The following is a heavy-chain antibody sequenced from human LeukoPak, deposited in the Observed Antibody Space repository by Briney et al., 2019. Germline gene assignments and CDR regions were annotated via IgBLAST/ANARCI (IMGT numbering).Heavy chain of an antibody. CDR3: ARDSYYDSSGSDY. J-gene: IGHJ4*02. CDR1: GFTFNTYG. D-gene: IGHD3-22*01. CDR2: ISSDGINT. V-gene: IGHV3-23*01. Sequence: PGGSLRLSCAASGFTFNTYGMNWVRQAPGKGLEWVSTISSDGINTDYSDSVKGRFTISRDNPTNTLYLQMNSLRAEDTAVYYCARDSYYDSSGSDYWGQGTLVTVSS.